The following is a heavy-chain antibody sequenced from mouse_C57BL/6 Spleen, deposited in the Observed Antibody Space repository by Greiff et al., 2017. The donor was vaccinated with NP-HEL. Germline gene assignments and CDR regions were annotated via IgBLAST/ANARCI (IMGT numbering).Heavy chain of an antibody. J-gene: IGHJ3*01. Sequence: EVKVVESGGGLVKPGGSLKLSCAASGFTFSSYAMSWVRQTPEKRLEWVATISDGGSYTYYPDNVKGRFTISRDNAKNNLYLQMSHLKSEDTAMYYCARDQLGLFAYWGQGTLVTVSA. D-gene: IGHD4-1*02. CDR3: ARDQLGLFAY. V-gene: IGHV5-4*01. CDR1: GFTFSSYA. CDR2: ISDGGSYT.